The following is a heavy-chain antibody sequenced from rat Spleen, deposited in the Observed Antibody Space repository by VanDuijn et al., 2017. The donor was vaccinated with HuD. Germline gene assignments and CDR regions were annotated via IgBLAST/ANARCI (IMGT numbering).Heavy chain of an antibody. CDR1: GFTFSDYG. CDR2: ISYGDSSGHSST. D-gene: IGHD2-3*01. Sequence: EVQLVESGGGLVQPGRSLKLSCAASGFTFSDYGMAWVRHAPTKGLEWVATISYGDSSGHSSTYYPDSVKGRFTISRDNAENTVYLQMNSLRSEDTATYYCVRQDTSGYSNWFTYWGQGTLVTVSS. V-gene: IGHV5-29*01. CDR3: VRQDTSGYSNWFTY. J-gene: IGHJ3*01.